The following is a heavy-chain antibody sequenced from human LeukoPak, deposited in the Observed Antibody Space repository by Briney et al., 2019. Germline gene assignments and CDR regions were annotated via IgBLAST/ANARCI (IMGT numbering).Heavy chain of an antibody. Sequence: HGESLKISCQGFGYSFTSYWIGWVRQMPGKGMEWMGVIYPGDLRVRYNPSFQGQVTISVDKSINTAYLQWVSLRASDSAMYYCARRDLTSTWSFPWGQGTLVTVSS. D-gene: IGHD6-13*01. CDR3: ARRDLTSTWSFP. CDR1: GYSFTSYW. V-gene: IGHV5-51*01. J-gene: IGHJ5*02. CDR2: IYPGDLRV.